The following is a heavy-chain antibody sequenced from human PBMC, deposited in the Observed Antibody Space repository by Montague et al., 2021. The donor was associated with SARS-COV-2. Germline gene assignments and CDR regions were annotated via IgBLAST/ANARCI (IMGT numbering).Heavy chain of an antibody. CDR1: GDSTSCPNCY. J-gene: IGHJ5*02. Sequence: SETLSLTCTVSGDSTSCPNCYWGWIRQAPGKGLDWIGTIYNSGTTYYNPSVKSRLTISIDTSKNQFSLKLTPVTAADTAVYYCARHRNYGDQSLDNWFHPWGQGTLVTVSS. D-gene: IGHD4-17*01. CDR3: ARHRNYGDQSLDNWFHP. CDR2: IYNSGTT. V-gene: IGHV4-39*01.